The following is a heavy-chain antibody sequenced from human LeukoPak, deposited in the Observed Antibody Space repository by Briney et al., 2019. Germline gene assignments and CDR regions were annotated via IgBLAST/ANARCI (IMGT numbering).Heavy chain of an antibody. CDR1: GFTFSDYY. CDR3: ARAGYCSSTSCFDPTRGWFDP. V-gene: IGHV3-11*04. CDR2: ISSSGSTI. J-gene: IGHJ5*02. D-gene: IGHD2-2*01. Sequence: GGSLRLSCAASGFTFSDYYMSWIRQAPGKGLEWVSYISSSGSTIYYADSVKGRFTISRDNAKNSLYLQMNSLRAEDTAVYYCARAGYCSSTSCFDPTRGWFDPWGQGTLVTVSS.